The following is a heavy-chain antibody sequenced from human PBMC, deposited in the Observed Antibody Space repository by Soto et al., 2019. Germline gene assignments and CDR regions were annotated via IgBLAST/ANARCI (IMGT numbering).Heavy chain of an antibody. V-gene: IGHV1-69*06. Sequence: SVKVCCKTSGGTFSIYAISWVRQAPGQGLEWMGGIIPIFGTANYAQKFQGRVTITADKSTSTAYMELSSLRSEDTAVYYCASCLAARPYYYYGMDVWGQGTTVTVSS. CDR3: ASCLAARPYYYYGMDV. CDR1: GGTFSIYA. D-gene: IGHD6-6*01. J-gene: IGHJ6*02. CDR2: IIPIFGTA.